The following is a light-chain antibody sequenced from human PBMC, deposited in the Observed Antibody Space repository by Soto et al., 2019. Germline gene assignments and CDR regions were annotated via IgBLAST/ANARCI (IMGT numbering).Light chain of an antibody. CDR2: AAS. CDR3: QRSQGIPYT. Sequence: DIQMTQSPSSLSASVGDRVTITCRASQTISSYLNWYQQKPGKAPKLLIYAASRLQSGVPSRFSGSGSGTEFTLTISRRQPEDVATYCCQRSQGIPYTFGQGTKLEIK. V-gene: IGKV1-39*01. CDR1: QTISSY. J-gene: IGKJ2*01.